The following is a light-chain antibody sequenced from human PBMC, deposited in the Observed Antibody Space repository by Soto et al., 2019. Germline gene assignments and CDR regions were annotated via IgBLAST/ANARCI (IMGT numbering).Light chain of an antibody. CDR1: QSISSW. Sequence: DIQMTQSPSTLSSSVGDRVTITCRASQSISSWLAWYQQKPGKAPKLLIYDASSLESGVPLRFSGSGSGTEFTLTISSLQPDDFVTYYCQQYNSYPWTFGQGTKVEIK. V-gene: IGKV1-5*01. CDR2: DAS. CDR3: QQYNSYPWT. J-gene: IGKJ1*01.